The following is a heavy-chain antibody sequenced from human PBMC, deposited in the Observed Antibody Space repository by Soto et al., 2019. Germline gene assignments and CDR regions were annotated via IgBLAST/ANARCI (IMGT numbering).Heavy chain of an antibody. J-gene: IGHJ4*02. CDR3: ARPTTVTTWSDY. D-gene: IGHD4-17*01. CDR1: GFTFSDYY. V-gene: IGHV3-11*01. Sequence: PVGSLRLSCAGSGFTFSDYYMSWIRQAPGKGLEWVSYISSSGSTIYYADSVKGRFTISRDNAKNSLYLQMNSLRAEDTAVYYCARPTTVTTWSDYWGQGTLVTVSS. CDR2: ISSSGSTI.